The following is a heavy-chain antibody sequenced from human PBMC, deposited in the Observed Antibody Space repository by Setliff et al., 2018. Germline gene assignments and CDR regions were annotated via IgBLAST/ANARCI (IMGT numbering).Heavy chain of an antibody. J-gene: IGHJ4*02. V-gene: IGHV3-23*01. CDR3: ARRGTTAFDF. D-gene: IGHD4-4*01. Sequence: PGGSLRLSCAASGFTFSAYGMSWVRQAPGKGLEWVSAISGSGGSTYYADSVRGRFTVSRDNAKNTLYLEMNNLRAEDSAVYYCARRGTTAFDFWGLGTLVTVSS. CDR2: ISGSGGST. CDR1: GFTFSAYG.